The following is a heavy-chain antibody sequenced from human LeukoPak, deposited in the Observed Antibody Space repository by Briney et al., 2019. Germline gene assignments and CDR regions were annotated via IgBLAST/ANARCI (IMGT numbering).Heavy chain of an antibody. V-gene: IGHV3-30*18. J-gene: IGHJ6*02. CDR3: AKDRVGGSYSHYYYYGMDV. CDR1: GFTFSSYS. Sequence: GGSLRLSCAASGFTFSSYSMNWVRQAPGKGLEWVAVISYDGSNKYYADSVKGRFTISRDNSKNTLYLQMNSLRAEDTAVYYCAKDRVGGSYSHYYYYGMDVWGQGTTVTVSS. CDR2: ISYDGSNK. D-gene: IGHD1-26*01.